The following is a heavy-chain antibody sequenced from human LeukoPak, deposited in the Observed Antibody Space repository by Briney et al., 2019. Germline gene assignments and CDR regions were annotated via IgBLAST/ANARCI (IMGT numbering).Heavy chain of an antibody. CDR3: ARDWGYCSGGSCYAMEF. Sequence: GASVTVSCKASGYTFTSYAMHWVRQAPGQRLKWMGWINAGNGNTKYSQKFQGRVTITRDTSASTAYMELSSLRSEDTAVYYCARDWGYCSGGSCYAMEFWGQGTLVTVSS. D-gene: IGHD2-15*01. V-gene: IGHV1-3*01. J-gene: IGHJ4*02. CDR1: GYTFTSYA. CDR2: INAGNGNT.